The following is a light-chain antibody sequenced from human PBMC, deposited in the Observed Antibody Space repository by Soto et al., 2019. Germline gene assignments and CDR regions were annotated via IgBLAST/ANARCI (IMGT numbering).Light chain of an antibody. CDR3: QNYTSAPLP. CDR2: SAS. J-gene: IGKJ4*01. Sequence: KPGKVPRFLICSASILRSGVPSRFSGSGYGTDFTLTISSLQPEDVGNYYSQNYTSAPLPFGGGSKAAIK. V-gene: IGKV1-27*01.